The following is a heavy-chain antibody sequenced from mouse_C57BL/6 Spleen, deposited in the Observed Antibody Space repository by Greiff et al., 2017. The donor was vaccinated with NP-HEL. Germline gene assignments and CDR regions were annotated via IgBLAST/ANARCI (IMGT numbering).Heavy chain of an antibody. Sequence: EVNVVESGGGLVQPGGSLKLSCAASGFTFSDYYMYWVRQTPEKRLEWVAYISNGGGSTYYPDTVKGRFTISRDNAKNTLYLQMSRLKSEDTAMYYCARQRLTGTGYFDYWGQGTTLTVSS. V-gene: IGHV5-12*01. CDR1: GFTFSDYY. D-gene: IGHD4-1*01. CDR2: ISNGGGST. CDR3: ARQRLTGTGYFDY. J-gene: IGHJ2*01.